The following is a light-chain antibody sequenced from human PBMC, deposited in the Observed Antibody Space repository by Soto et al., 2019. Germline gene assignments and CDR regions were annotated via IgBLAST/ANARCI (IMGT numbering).Light chain of an antibody. CDR3: CSYAGSHVV. Sequence: QAVLTQPASVSGSPGQSITISCTGTSSDVGSYNLVSWYQQHPGKAPKLMIYEGSKRPSGVSNRFSGSKSGNTASPTISGLQAEDEADYYCCSYAGSHVVFGGGTKLTVL. CDR2: EGS. J-gene: IGLJ2*01. V-gene: IGLV2-23*01. CDR1: SSDVGSYNL.